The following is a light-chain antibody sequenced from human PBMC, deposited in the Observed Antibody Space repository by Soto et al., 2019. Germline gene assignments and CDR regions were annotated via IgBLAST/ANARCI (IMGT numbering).Light chain of an antibody. CDR2: AAS. Sequence: DIQMTHSPSSLSASVGDRVTITCRASQSISSYLNWYQQKPGKAPKLLIYAASSLQSGVPSRFSGSGSGKDFTLTISSLQPEESATYYCTQSYSTPLAFGGGTKVE. V-gene: IGKV1-39*01. J-gene: IGKJ4*01. CDR1: QSISSY. CDR3: TQSYSTPLA.